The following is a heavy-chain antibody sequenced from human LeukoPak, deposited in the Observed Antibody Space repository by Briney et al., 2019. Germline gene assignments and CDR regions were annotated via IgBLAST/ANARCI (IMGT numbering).Heavy chain of an antibody. CDR2: IYYSGST. Sequence: PSETLSLTCTVSGGSISRYYWSWIRQPPGKGLEWIGYIYYSGSTNYNPSLKSRVTISVDTSKNQFSLKLSSVPAADTAVYYCARGPEDDFWSGYYTGIPGWLDPWGQGTLVTVSS. D-gene: IGHD3-3*01. CDR1: GGSISRYY. V-gene: IGHV4-59*01. CDR3: ARGPEDDFWSGYYTGIPGWLDP. J-gene: IGHJ5*02.